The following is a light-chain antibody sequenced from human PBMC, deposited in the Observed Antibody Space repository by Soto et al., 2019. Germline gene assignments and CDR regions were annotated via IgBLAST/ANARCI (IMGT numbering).Light chain of an antibody. V-gene: IGLV2-14*01. CDR2: EVT. CDR3: SSYTLSSTWV. Sequence: QSVLTQPASVSGSPGQSITISCTGTSNDIGLYNYVSWYQQHPGKAPKLVIYEVTYRPSGVSDRFSGSKSDNTASLTISGLQAEDEADYYCSSYTLSSTWVFSGGTKLTVL. CDR1: SNDIGLYNY. J-gene: IGLJ3*02.